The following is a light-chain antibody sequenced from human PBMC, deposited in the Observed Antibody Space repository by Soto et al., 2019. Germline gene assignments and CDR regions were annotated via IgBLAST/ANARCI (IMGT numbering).Light chain of an antibody. CDR1: QGIRND. V-gene: IGKV1-17*01. J-gene: IGKJ4*01. CDR3: LQHNSYHRT. Sequence: IQMTQSPSSLSASVGDRVTITCRASQGIRNDVGWYQQKPGKAPKRLIYAAYNLQSGAPSRFSGSGSGTEFTLTISSLQPEDFATYYCLQHNSYHRTFGRGTKVEIK. CDR2: AAY.